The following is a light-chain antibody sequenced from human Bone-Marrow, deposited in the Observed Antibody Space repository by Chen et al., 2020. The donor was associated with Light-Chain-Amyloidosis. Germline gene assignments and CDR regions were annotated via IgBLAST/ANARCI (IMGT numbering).Light chain of an antibody. V-gene: IGLV3-25*03. CDR2: RDT. CDR1: DLPTKY. J-gene: IGLJ2*01. CDR3: QSADSSGTYEVI. Sequence: YELTQPPSVSVSPGQTARITCSGDDLPTKYAYWYQQKPGQAPVLVIHRDTERPAGISERFSGSSSGTTATWTISGVQAEDEADYHCQSADSSGTYEVIFGGGTKLTVL.